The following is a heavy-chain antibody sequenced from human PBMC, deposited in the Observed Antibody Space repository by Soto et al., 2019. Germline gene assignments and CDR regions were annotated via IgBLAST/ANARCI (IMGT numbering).Heavy chain of an antibody. CDR3: VKSPEGTSGMRA. CDR1: GFTFSGYS. J-gene: IGHJ5*02. V-gene: IGHV3-21*01. CDR2: ISSTDRYI. D-gene: IGHD1-1*01. Sequence: EVQLVESGGGLVKPGGSLRLSCAASGFTFSGYSMNWVRQAPGKGLEWVSSISSTDRYIYYADSVRGRFTTSRDNAEKSLYLQMNSLRVEDTAVYYCVKSPEGTSGMRAWGQGALVTVSS.